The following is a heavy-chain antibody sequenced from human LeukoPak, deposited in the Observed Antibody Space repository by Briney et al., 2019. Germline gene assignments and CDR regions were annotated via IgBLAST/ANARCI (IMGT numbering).Heavy chain of an antibody. CDR2: INHSGST. CDR1: GGSFSGYY. Sequence: PSETLSLTCAVYGGSFSGYYWTWIRQPPGKGLEWIGEINHSGSTNYNPSLKSRVTLSVDTSKNQFSLKLSSVTAADTAMYYCASRKHYYDILTGYDYWGQGTLVTVSS. CDR3: ASRKHYYDILTGYDY. V-gene: IGHV4-34*01. D-gene: IGHD3-9*01. J-gene: IGHJ4*02.